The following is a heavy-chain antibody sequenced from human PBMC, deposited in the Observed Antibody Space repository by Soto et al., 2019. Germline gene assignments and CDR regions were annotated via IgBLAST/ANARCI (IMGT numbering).Heavy chain of an antibody. CDR1: GGSISSSSYY. Sequence: SETLSLTCTVSGGSISSSSYYWGWIRQPPGKGLEWIGSIYYSGSTYYNPSLKSRVTISVDTSKNQFSLKLSSVTAADTAVYYCARHDLMVYAIGGFDYWGQGTLVTVSS. CDR2: IYYSGST. J-gene: IGHJ4*02. D-gene: IGHD2-8*01. V-gene: IGHV4-39*01. CDR3: ARHDLMVYAIGGFDY.